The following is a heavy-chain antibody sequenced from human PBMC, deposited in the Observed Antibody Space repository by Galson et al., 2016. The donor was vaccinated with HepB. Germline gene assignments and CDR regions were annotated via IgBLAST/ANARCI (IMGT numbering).Heavy chain of an antibody. CDR1: GYTFSTYW. CDR2: IYPGDSDT. J-gene: IGHJ5*02. CDR3: ATSPNHYGYYMGWFDP. V-gene: IGHV5-51*01. D-gene: IGHD4-17*01. Sequence: QSGAEVKKSGESLRISCQGSGYTFSTYWIAWVRQMPGRGLEWMGSIYPGDSDTRYSPSFQGLVTISADKSITTAYLQWRNLRASDTAIYYCATSPNHYGYYMGWFDPWGPGTRVTVSS.